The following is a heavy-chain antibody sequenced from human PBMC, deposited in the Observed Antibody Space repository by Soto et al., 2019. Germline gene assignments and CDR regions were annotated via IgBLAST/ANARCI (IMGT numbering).Heavy chain of an antibody. CDR2: IYYSGST. CDR3: ARDKKITGPGRYMDV. D-gene: IGHD1-20*01. J-gene: IGHJ6*03. CDR1: GGSISSGGYY. V-gene: IGHV4-61*08. Sequence: PSETLSLTCTVSGGSISSGGYYWSWIRQHPGKGLEWIGYIYYSGSTNYNPSLRSRVSISVDTSKNQFSLKLSSVTAADTAVYYCARDKKITGPGRYMDVWGKGTTVTV.